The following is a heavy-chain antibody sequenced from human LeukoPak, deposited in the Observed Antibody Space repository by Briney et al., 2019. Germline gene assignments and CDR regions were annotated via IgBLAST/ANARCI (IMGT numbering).Heavy chain of an antibody. CDR3: ARRLPYFGMDV. Sequence: GGSLRLSCAASGFIFSSYAMHRVRQAPGKGLEWVSFITNDGRAIDYTHSVKGRFTISRDNARNSLYLQMNSLRAEDTALYYCARRLPYFGMDVWGQGTTVTVSS. CDR2: ITNDGRAI. D-gene: IGHD5-18*01. V-gene: IGHV3-48*03. J-gene: IGHJ6*02. CDR1: GFIFSSYA.